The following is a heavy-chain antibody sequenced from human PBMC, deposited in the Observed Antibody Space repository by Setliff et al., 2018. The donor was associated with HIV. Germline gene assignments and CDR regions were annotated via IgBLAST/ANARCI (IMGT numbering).Heavy chain of an antibody. V-gene: IGHV4-39*01. J-gene: IGHJ4*02. CDR2: LYGHSST. D-gene: IGHD3-10*01. Sequence: PSETLSLTCNVSGDSIGTGTHYWAWNRQPPGKGLEWIGSLYGHSSTYYTKSLRGRVTISADTSKNQFSLRLSSVTALDTAVYYCSRLYGSGHYFAFDFWGQGALVTVSS. CDR1: GDSIGTGTHY. CDR3: SRLYGSGHYFAFDF.